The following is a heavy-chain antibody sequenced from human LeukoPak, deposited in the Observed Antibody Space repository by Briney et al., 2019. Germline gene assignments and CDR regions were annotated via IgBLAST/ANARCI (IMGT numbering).Heavy chain of an antibody. CDR3: ARETVDYGWFDP. CDR2: ISAYHGNT. J-gene: IGHJ5*02. Sequence: ASVKVSCKASGYTFTSYGISWVRQAPGQGLEWMGWISAYHGNTNYAQKLQGRVTMTTDTSTSTAYMELRSLRSDDTAVYYCARETVDYGWFDPWGQGTLVTVSS. D-gene: IGHD3-16*01. V-gene: IGHV1-18*01. CDR1: GYTFTSYG.